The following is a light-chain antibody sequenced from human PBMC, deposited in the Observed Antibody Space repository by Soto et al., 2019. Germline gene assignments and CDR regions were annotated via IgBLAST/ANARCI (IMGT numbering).Light chain of an antibody. CDR1: SSDIGAYDY. J-gene: IGLJ1*01. CDR2: EVN. CDR3: SSYAGSNNPPYV. V-gene: IGLV2-14*01. Sequence: QSALTQPASLSGSPGQSITISCTGTSSDIGAYDYVSWFQQHPGKAPKLMISEVNNRPSGVSNRFSGSKSGNTASLTVSGLQAEDEADYYCSSYAGSNNPPYVFGTGTKLTVL.